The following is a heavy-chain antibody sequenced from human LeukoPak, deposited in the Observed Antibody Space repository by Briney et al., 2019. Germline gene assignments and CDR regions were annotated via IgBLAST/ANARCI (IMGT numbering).Heavy chain of an antibody. J-gene: IGHJ3*02. D-gene: IGHD3-22*01. Sequence: GGSLRLSCAASGFTVSSNYMSWVRQAPGKGLEWVSAISGSGGSTYYADSVKGRFTISRDNSKNTLYLQMNSLRAEDTAVYYCAKPYYYDSSGYYLHDAFDIWGQGTMVTVSS. CDR1: GFTVSSNY. CDR2: ISGSGGST. CDR3: AKPYYYDSSGYYLHDAFDI. V-gene: IGHV3-23*01.